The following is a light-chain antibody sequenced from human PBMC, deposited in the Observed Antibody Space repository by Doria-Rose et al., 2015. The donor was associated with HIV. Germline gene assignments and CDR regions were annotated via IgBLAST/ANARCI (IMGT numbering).Light chain of an antibody. CDR1: QGVSNF. CDR2: GAS. Sequence: DIQVTQSPSSLSASVGDRVTITCRASQGVSNFLAWFQQKPGKAPNSLIYGASSLQSGVPSKFSGSGSATDLTLTISSLQPEYFAAYYCQHYNDYPPYTFGQGTKLEIK. CDR3: QHYNDYPPYT. V-gene: IGKV1-16*02. J-gene: IGKJ2*01.